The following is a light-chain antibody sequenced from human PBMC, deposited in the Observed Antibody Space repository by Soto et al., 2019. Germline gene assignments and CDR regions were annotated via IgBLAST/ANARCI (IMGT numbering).Light chain of an antibody. CDR3: LQYNGWPKT. J-gene: IGKJ1*01. CDR2: DAS. V-gene: IGKV3-15*01. Sequence: EIVMTQSPATLSVSPGERATLSCWASQSVWSNLAWYQHKPGQAPRLLIYDASTRATGIPTRFTGGGSGTEFTLTIGSLQSEDLAFYYCLQYNGWPKTFGQGTKVEIK. CDR1: QSVWSN.